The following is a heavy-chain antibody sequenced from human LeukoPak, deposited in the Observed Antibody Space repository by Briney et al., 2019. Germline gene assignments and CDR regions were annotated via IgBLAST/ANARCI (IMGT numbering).Heavy chain of an antibody. Sequence: GGSLRLSCAASGFTFSDHYMDWVRQAPGKGLEWVGRITNKPNGYSTDCAASVKGRFTISRDDSENSVYLQMNSLKTDDTAMYYCARSTRGSLDYWGQGTLVTVSS. CDR3: ARSTRGSLDY. V-gene: IGHV3-72*01. J-gene: IGHJ4*02. CDR1: GFTFSDHY. CDR2: ITNKPNGYST. D-gene: IGHD3-10*01.